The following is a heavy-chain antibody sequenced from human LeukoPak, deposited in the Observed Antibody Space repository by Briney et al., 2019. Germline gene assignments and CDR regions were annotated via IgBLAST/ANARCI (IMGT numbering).Heavy chain of an antibody. Sequence: ASVKVSCKASGYTFTSYYMHWVRQAPGQGLEWMGMINPSGGSTSYAQKFQGRVTMTRDMSTSTVYMELSSLRSEDAAVYYCARGVVGPLGAFDIWGQGTMVTVSS. CDR2: INPSGGST. J-gene: IGHJ3*02. V-gene: IGHV1-46*01. D-gene: IGHD1-26*01. CDR1: GYTFTSYY. CDR3: ARGVVGPLGAFDI.